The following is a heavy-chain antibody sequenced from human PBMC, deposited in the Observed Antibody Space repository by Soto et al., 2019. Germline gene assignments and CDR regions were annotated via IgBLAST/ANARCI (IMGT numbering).Heavy chain of an antibody. CDR2: IKQDGSEK. Sequence: EVQLVESGGGLVQPGGSLRLSCAASGFTFSSYWMSWVRQAPGKGLEWVANIKQDGSEKYYVDSVKGRFTISRDNAKNSVYQQRNSLRAEDTAVYYCGRARGDGYYYPGMDVGAKGTTVTASS. CDR3: GRARGDGYYYPGMDV. V-gene: IGHV3-7*03. D-gene: IGHD3-16*01. CDR1: GFTFSSYW. J-gene: IGHJ6*04.